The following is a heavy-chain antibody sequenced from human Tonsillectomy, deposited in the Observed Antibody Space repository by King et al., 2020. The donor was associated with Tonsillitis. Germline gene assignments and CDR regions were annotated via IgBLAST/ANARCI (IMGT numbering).Heavy chain of an antibody. J-gene: IGHJ4*02. CDR1: GFTFSNYW. V-gene: IGHV3-7*01. CDR3: ARARGSYSLDY. Sequence: VQLVESGGGLVQPGGSLRLSCVASGFTFSNYWMTWVRQAPGKGLEWVANIKQDGSEKYYVDSVEGRFTISRDNAKNSLYLQMNSLRAEDTAVYYCARARGSYSLDYWGQGTLVTVSS. D-gene: IGHD1-26*01. CDR2: IKQDGSEK.